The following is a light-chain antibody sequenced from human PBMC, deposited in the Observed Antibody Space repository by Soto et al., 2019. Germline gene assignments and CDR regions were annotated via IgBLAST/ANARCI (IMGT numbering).Light chain of an antibody. Sequence: QSLLTQPRSSSGSPGQSVTTSCTGTKNDIGVYNFVSWYQHHPGKAPQLMIYEVVQRPSGVPDRFSGSKSGNTASLTISGLQAADEADYFCYSYAGSNTYVFVSGTKVTVL. CDR1: KNDIGVYNF. V-gene: IGLV2-8*01. J-gene: IGLJ1*01. CDR3: YSYAGSNTYV. CDR2: EVV.